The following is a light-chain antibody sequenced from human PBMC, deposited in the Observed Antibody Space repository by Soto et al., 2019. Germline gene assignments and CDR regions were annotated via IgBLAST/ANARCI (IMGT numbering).Light chain of an antibody. CDR1: QSVSNN. J-gene: IGKJ1*01. CDR2: NTS. Sequence: EIVMTQSPATLSVSPGERATLSCRASQSVSNNLAWDQQKPGQAPRLLIYNTSNRATGIPVRFSGSGSGTEFTLTISSLQSEDFAVYYCQQYNNWPWTFGQGTKVEIK. V-gene: IGKV3-15*01. CDR3: QQYNNWPWT.